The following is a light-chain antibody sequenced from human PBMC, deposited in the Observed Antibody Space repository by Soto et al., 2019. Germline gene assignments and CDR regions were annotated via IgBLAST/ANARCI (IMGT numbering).Light chain of an antibody. J-gene: IGKJ3*01. Sequence: DIQMTQSPSTLSASVGDRVTITCRASQSISRSLAWYQQKPGKAPNLLIYDASSLESGVPSRFSGSGFGTEFTLTISSLQPDDFATSSCQQYNRYLLTFGPGTTVDIK. CDR3: QQYNRYLLT. V-gene: IGKV1-5*01. CDR2: DAS. CDR1: QSISRS.